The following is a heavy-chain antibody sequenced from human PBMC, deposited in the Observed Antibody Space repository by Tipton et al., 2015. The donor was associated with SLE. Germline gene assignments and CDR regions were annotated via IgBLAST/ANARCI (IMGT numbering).Heavy chain of an antibody. CDR1: GFTFSSFE. Sequence: SLRLSCAASGFTFSSFEMNWVRQAPGRGLEWVSYISSSSSFIYYADSVKGRFTISRDNAKNSLYLQMNSLRAEDTAVYYCARQPAPLRYYGMDVWGRGTTVTVSS. J-gene: IGHJ6*02. CDR3: ARQPAPLRYYGMDV. V-gene: IGHV3-48*03. D-gene: IGHD2-2*01. CDR2: ISSSSSFI.